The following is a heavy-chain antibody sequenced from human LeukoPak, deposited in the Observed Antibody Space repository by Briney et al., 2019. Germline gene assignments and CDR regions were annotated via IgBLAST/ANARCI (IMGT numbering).Heavy chain of an antibody. V-gene: IGHV3-7*01. CDR2: INRDGSAE. D-gene: IGHD3-16*01. CDR3: VRDTSSPFAFDI. CDR1: GFSLSSYW. J-gene: IGHJ3*02. Sequence: GGALRLSFAASGFSLSSYWMHWGRQTPGKWLGWVANINRDGSAEYYVDSVKGRFTISRDNAKNSLYLQLNSLRAEDTAVYYCVRDTSSPFAFDIWGQGTVVFVSS.